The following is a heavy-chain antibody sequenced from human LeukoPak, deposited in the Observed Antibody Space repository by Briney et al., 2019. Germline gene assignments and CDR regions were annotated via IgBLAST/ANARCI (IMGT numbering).Heavy chain of an antibody. CDR2: IYYSGST. V-gene: IGHV4-61*01. J-gene: IGHJ4*02. Sequence: SETLSLTCTVSGDSVSGSTYYRSWIRQPPGKGLEWIGYIYYSGSTNYNPSLRSRVTISVDPSKNQFSLKLTSVTAADTAVYYCARRFDSWGQGTLVTVSS. CDR3: ARRFDS. CDR1: GDSVSGSTYY.